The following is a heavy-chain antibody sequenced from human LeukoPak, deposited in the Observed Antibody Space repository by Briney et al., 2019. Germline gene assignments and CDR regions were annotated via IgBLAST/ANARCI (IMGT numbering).Heavy chain of an antibody. J-gene: IGHJ3*02. CDR2: ILYDGINK. Sequence: GGSLRLSCAASGFTFSSYGMHWVRQAPGKGLEWVACILYDGINKYYADSVKGRFTISRDTSQKTLYLQMNSLHVEDTAVYYCASEPPISDGDTFDIWGQGTMVTVSS. D-gene: IGHD2-21*01. CDR1: GFTFSSYG. CDR3: ASEPPISDGDTFDI. V-gene: IGHV3-30*03.